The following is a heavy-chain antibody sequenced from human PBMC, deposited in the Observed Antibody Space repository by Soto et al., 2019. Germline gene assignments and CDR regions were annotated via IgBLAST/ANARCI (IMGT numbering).Heavy chain of an antibody. CDR3: ARTYDILTGIDY. J-gene: IGHJ4*02. D-gene: IGHD3-9*01. Sequence: QITLKESGPTLVKPTQTLTLTCTFSGFSLSTSGVGVGWIRQPPGKALEWLALIYWDDDKRYSPSLKSRLTITNDTSKNQVVLTMTNMDPVDTATYYCARTYDILTGIDYWGQGTLVTVSS. CDR1: GFSLSTSGVG. CDR2: IYWDDDK. V-gene: IGHV2-5*02.